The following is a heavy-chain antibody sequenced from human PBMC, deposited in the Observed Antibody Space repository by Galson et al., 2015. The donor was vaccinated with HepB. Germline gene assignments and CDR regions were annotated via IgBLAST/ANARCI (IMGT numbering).Heavy chain of an antibody. J-gene: IGHJ6*02. D-gene: IGHD3-10*01. Sequence: CAISGDSVSSNSAAWNWIRLSPSRGLEWLGRTYYRSKWYNDYAVSVKSRITINPDTSKNQFSLQLNSVTPEDTAVYYCARGSLDLMVRGGYYYYGMDVWGQGTTVTVSS. CDR1: GDSVSSNSAA. V-gene: IGHV6-1*01. CDR2: TYYRSKWYN. CDR3: ARGSLDLMVRGGYYYYGMDV.